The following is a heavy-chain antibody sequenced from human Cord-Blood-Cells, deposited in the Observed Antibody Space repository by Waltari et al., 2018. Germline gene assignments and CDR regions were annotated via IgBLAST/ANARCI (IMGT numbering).Heavy chain of an antibody. V-gene: IGHV1-69*01. J-gene: IGHJ3*02. Sequence: QVQLVQSGAEVKKPGSSVEVSCKASGGTFSSYAISWVRQAPGQGLEWMGGIIPIFGTANDAQKFQGRVTITADESTSTAYMELSSLRSEDTAVYYCAREGTGVGAFDIWGQGTMVTVSS. D-gene: IGHD7-27*01. CDR1: GGTFSSYA. CDR3: AREGTGVGAFDI. CDR2: IIPIFGTA.